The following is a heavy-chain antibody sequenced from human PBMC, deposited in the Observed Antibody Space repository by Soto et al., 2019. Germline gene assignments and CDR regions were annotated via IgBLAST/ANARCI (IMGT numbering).Heavy chain of an antibody. D-gene: IGHD6-19*01. J-gene: IGHJ3*02. CDR1: GGSISSYY. V-gene: IGHV4-59*01. CDR2: IYYSGST. Sequence: QVQLQESGPGLVKPSETLSLTCTVSGGSISSYYWSWIRQPPGKGLEGIGYIYYSGSTNYNPSLKSRVTISVDTSKNQFSLKLSSVTAADTAVYYCARQQWLVLNAFDIWGHGTMSPSLQ. CDR3: ARQQWLVLNAFDI.